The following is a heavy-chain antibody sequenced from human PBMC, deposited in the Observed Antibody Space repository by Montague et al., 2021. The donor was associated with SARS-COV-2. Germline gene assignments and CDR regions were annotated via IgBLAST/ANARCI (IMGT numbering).Heavy chain of an antibody. CDR1: GFSLSTSGMC. J-gene: IGHJ4*02. D-gene: IGHD3-16*01. V-gene: IGHV2-70*01. CDR2: IDWDDDK. CDR3: ATTIYDYVWGTRVEFDY. Sequence: PALVEPTQTLTLTCTFSGFSLSTSGMCVSWIRQPPGKALEWLALIDWDDDKYYSTSLKTRLTISKDTSKNQVVLTMTNMDPVDTATYYCATTIYDYVWGTRVEFDYWGQGTLATVSS.